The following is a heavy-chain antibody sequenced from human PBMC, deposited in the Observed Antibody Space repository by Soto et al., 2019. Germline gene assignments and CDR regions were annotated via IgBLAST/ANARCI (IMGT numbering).Heavy chain of an antibody. CDR1: GGSMRGQH. CDR3: ATYTVGEGGRGY. V-gene: IGHV4-4*09. CDR2: HHSDST. Sequence: QVQLQESGPGLVKPSETLSLTCTVSGGSMRGQHWSWIRQPPGKGLEWIGHHSDSTNYNPSLKSRITISTDTSTNLFSLKLSSVTAADTAVYYCATYTVGEGGRGYWGQGTLVTVSS. D-gene: IGHD3-16*01. J-gene: IGHJ4*02.